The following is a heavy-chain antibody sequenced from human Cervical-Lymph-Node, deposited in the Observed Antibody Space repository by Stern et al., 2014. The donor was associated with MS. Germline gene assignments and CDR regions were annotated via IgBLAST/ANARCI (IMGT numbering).Heavy chain of an antibody. J-gene: IGHJ4*02. Sequence: EVQLVESGGGLVQPGRSLRLSCAASGFTFDDSAMHWVRQAPGKGLEWVSGISWNSGSIGYADSVKGRFTISRDNAKNSLYLQMNSLRAEDTALYYCAKGELITGTSHFDYWGQGTLVTVSS. CDR1: GFTFDDSA. D-gene: IGHD1-20*01. V-gene: IGHV3-9*01. CDR3: AKGELITGTSHFDY. CDR2: ISWNSGSI.